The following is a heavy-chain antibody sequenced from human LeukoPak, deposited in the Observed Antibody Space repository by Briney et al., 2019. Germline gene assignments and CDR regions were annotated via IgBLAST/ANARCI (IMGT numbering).Heavy chain of an antibody. CDR3: AKDGHDYYYYYYMDV. Sequence: GGSLRLSCAVSGFTFSHAWMSWVRQAPGKGLEWVGRIKSKTDGGTTDYAAPVKGRFTISRDDSKNTLYLQMNSLRAEDTAVYYCAKDGHDYYYYYYMDVWGKGTTVTVSS. J-gene: IGHJ6*03. CDR1: GFTFSHAW. V-gene: IGHV3-15*01. CDR2: IKSKTDGGTT.